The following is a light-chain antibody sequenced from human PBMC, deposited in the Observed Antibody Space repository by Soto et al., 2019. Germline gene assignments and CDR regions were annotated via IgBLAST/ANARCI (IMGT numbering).Light chain of an antibody. CDR1: QSVSSSY. CDR2: GSS. V-gene: IGKV3-20*01. Sequence: EIVLTQSPGTLSLSPGERATLSCRASQSVSSSYLAWYQQKPGQAPRLRIYGSSSRPTGIPGRFSGSGYGTVFTLNIRGMEPEDFAVYCWQQYGSSPRWMFGQGTKVEIQ. J-gene: IGKJ1*01. CDR3: QQYGSSPRWM.